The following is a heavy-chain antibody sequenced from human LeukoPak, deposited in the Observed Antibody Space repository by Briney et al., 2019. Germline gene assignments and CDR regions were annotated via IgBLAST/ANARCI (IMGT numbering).Heavy chain of an antibody. J-gene: IGHJ4*02. V-gene: IGHV3-30*04. CDR3: ASEGADNVVVPAAMRSGFDY. CDR1: GFTFSSYA. CDR2: ISYDGSNK. Sequence: PGGSLRLSCAASGFTFSSYAMHWVRQAPAKGLEGGAVISYDGSNKYYADSVKGRFTISRDNSKNTLYLQMHSLRAEETAVYYCASEGADNVVVPAAMRSGFDYWGQGTLVTVSS. D-gene: IGHD2-2*01.